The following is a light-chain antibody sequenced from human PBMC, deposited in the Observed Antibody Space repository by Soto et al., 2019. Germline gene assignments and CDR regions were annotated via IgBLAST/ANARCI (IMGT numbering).Light chain of an antibody. CDR1: QSVSSNY. V-gene: IGKV3-20*01. CDR3: QQHGSSPPSWT. CDR2: GAS. Sequence: ETVLTQSPGTLSLSPGDSATLFCRASQSVSSNYLAWYQQKPGQAPRLLIYGASSRATGIPDRFSGSGSGTDFSLTISRLEPEDSAVYYCQQHGSSPPSWTFGQGTKVEIK. J-gene: IGKJ1*01.